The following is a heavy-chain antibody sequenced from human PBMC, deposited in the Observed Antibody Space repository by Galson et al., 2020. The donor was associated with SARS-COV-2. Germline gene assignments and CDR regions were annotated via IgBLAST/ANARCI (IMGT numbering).Heavy chain of an antibody. Sequence: GGSLRLSCAASGFTFSSYWMSWVRQAPGKGLEWVANIKQDGSEKYYVDSVKGRFTISRDNAKNSLYLQMNSLRAEDTAVYYCAREGNFDDSSGYYFPYYYGMDVWGQGTTVTVSS. CDR2: IKQDGSEK. D-gene: IGHD3-22*01. CDR3: AREGNFDDSSGYYFPYYYGMDV. J-gene: IGHJ6*02. CDR1: GFTFSSYW. V-gene: IGHV3-7*05.